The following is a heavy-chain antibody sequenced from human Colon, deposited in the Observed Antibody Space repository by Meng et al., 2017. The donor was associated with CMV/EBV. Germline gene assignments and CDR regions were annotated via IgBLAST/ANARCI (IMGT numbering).Heavy chain of an antibody. J-gene: IGHJ4*02. D-gene: IGHD3-10*01. V-gene: IGHV3-73*01. CDR2: IRSKANSYAT. CDR3: ARQLTAGALIIMTDY. Sequence: GGSLRLSCAASGFTFSGSAMHWVRQASGKGLEWVGRIRSKANSYATAYAASVKGRFTISRDDSKNTAYLQMNSLKTEDTAVYYCARQLTAGALIIMTDYWGQGTLVTVSS. CDR1: GFTFSGSA.